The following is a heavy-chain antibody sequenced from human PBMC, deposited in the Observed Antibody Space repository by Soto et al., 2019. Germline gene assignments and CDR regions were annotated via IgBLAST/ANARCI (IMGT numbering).Heavy chain of an antibody. D-gene: IGHD6-19*01. V-gene: IGHV1-69*13. CDR3: AGLPNRYSSGWYPGY. J-gene: IGHJ4*02. CDR2: IIPIFGTA. Sequence: SVKVSCKASGGTFSSYAISWVRQAPGQGLEWMGGIIPIFGTANYAQKFQGRVTITADESTSTAYMELSSLRSEDTAVYYCAGLPNRYSSGWYPGYWGQGTLVTVSS. CDR1: GGTFSSYA.